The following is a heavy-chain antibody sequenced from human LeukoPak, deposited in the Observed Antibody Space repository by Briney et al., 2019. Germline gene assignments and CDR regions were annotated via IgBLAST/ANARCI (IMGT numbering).Heavy chain of an antibody. CDR1: GFTFSSYA. CDR2: ISGSGGST. V-gene: IGHV3-23*01. D-gene: IGHD1-26*01. J-gene: IGHJ4*02. Sequence: PGGSLRLSCAASGFTFSSYAMSWVRQAPGKGLEWVSAISGSGGSTNYADSVKGRFTLSRDNSKNTLYLQMNSLRAEDTAVYYCAKVNGIRRPPAGSYFVELLFDYWGQGTLVTVSS. CDR3: AKVNGIRRPPAGSYFVELLFDY.